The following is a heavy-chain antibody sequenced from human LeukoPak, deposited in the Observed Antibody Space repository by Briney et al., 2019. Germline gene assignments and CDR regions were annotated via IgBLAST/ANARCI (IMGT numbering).Heavy chain of an antibody. Sequence: GGSLRLSCAASGFTFSGYWMHWTRQAPGKGLVWVSRISSDGSTTSYADPVKGRFTISRDNAKNTLYLQMNSLRAEDTAVYYCARRDYFDPWGQGTLVTVPS. D-gene: IGHD4-11*01. CDR2: ISSDGSTT. J-gene: IGHJ5*02. CDR1: GFTFSGYW. CDR3: ARRDYFDP. V-gene: IGHV3-74*01.